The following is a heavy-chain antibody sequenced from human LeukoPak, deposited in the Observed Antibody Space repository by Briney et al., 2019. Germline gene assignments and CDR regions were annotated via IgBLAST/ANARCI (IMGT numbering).Heavy chain of an antibody. V-gene: IGHV3-53*01. CDR2: IYSGGST. CDR1: GFTVSSNY. Sequence: PGGSLRLSCAASGFTVSSNYMSWVRQAPGKGLEWVSVIYSGGSTYYADSVKGRFTISRDKSKNTLYLQMNSLRAEDTAVYYCAKLALTTVTTSYWGQGTLVTVSS. D-gene: IGHD4-17*01. CDR3: AKLALTTVTTSY. J-gene: IGHJ4*02.